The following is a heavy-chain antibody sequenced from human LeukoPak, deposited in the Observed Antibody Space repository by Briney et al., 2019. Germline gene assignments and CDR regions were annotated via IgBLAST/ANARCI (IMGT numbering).Heavy chain of an antibody. CDR2: ISYDGSNK. J-gene: IGHJ4*02. Sequence: PGGSLRLSCAASGFTFSSYAMHWVRQAPGKGLEWVAVISYDGSNKYYADSVKGRFTISRDNSKNTLYLQMNSLRAEDTAVYYCARDKSPAEPGYDYVWGSYRPALSYFDYWGQGTLVTVSS. D-gene: IGHD3-16*02. V-gene: IGHV3-30-3*01. CDR3: ARDKSPAEPGYDYVWGSYRPALSYFDY. CDR1: GFTFSSYA.